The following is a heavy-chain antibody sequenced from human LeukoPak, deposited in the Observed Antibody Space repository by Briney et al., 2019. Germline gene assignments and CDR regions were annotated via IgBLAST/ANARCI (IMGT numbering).Heavy chain of an antibody. J-gene: IGHJ4*02. V-gene: IGHV4-39*01. D-gene: IGHD3-22*01. CDR1: GGSISSSSYY. CDR3: ARHGNYYDRSADY. CDR2: IYYSGST. Sequence: SETLSLTCTVSGGSISSSSYYWGWIRQPPGKGLEWIVSIYYSGSTYYNPSLKSRVTISVDTSKNQFSLKLSSVTAADTAVYYCARHGNYYDRSADYWGQGTLVTVSS.